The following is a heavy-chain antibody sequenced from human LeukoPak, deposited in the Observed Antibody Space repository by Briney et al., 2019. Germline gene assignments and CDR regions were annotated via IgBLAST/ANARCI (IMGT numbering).Heavy chain of an antibody. D-gene: IGHD6-19*01. CDR1: GGSISGYY. J-gene: IGHJ4*02. CDR3: ARDVRGNGWYLY. V-gene: IGHV4-59*01. Sequence: PSETLSLTCTVSGGSISGYYWSWIRQPPGKGLEWIGYIYYSGSTYYNPSLKSRVTISVDTSKNQFSLKLSSVTAADTAVYYCARDVRGNGWYLYWGQGTLVTVSS. CDR2: IYYSGST.